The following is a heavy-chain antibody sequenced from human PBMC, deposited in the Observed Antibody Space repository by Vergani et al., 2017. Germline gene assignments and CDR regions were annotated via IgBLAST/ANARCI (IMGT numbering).Heavy chain of an antibody. Sequence: QVQLVQSGAEVKKPGASVKVSCKASGYTFTSYYMHWVRQAPGQGLEWMGIINPSGGSTSYAQKFQGRVTMTRDTSTSTVYMELSSLRSEDTAVYYCASQVTPIRDYYYGMDVWGQGTTVTVSS. CDR2: INPSGGST. D-gene: IGHD4-23*01. CDR3: ASQVTPIRDYYYGMDV. CDR1: GYTFTSYY. J-gene: IGHJ6*02. V-gene: IGHV1-46*03.